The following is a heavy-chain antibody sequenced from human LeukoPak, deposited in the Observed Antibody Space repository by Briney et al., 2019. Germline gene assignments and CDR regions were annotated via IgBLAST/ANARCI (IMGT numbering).Heavy chain of an antibody. CDR1: GFTFSSYW. CDR2: IREDGREK. J-gene: IGHJ6*04. CDR3: ARDSRSTLQGNGDYQIMDV. Sequence: PGGSLRLSCAASGFTFSSYWMSWVRQAPGKGLEWVGNIREDGREKYFVDSVKDRFTISRDNAKNSLYLQMNSLRAEDTAVYYCARDSRSTLQGNGDYQIMDVWGKGTTVTVSS. V-gene: IGHV3-7*01. D-gene: IGHD4-17*01.